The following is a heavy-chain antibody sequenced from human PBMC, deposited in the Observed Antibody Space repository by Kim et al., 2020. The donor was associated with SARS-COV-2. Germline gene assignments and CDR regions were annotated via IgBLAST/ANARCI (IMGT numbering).Heavy chain of an antibody. V-gene: IGHV3-30*07. D-gene: IGHD2-21*02. Sequence: VKSRFTISRDNSKNTLYLQMNSMRAEDTAVYYCASEPVAFCGGDCYTDYWGQGTLVTVSS. CDR3: ASEPVAFCGGDCYTDY. J-gene: IGHJ4*02.